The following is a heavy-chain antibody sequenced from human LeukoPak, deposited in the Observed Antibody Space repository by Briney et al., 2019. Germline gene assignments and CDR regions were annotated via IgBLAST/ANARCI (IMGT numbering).Heavy chain of an antibody. Sequence: SVKVSYKASGGTFSSYAISWVRQAPGQGLEWMGRIIPILGIANYAQKFQGRVTITADKSTSTAYMELSSLRSEDTAVYYCARERIAAAGTMHYWGQGTLVTVSS. V-gene: IGHV1-69*04. D-gene: IGHD6-13*01. CDR2: IIPILGIA. J-gene: IGHJ4*02. CDR1: GGTFSSYA. CDR3: ARERIAAAGTMHY.